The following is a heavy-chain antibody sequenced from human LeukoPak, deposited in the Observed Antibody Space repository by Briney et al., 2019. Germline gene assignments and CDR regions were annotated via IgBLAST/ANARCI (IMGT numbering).Heavy chain of an antibody. CDR1: GFTFSSYA. D-gene: IGHD3-3*01. CDR2: IKDDGSEK. Sequence: GGSLRLSCAASGFTFSSYAMNWVRQAPGKGLEWVASIKDDGSEKHFLDSVNGRFAISRDNAKNSLYLQMSSLRAEDTAVYYCARRGITISGVLVYHYSGLDVWGQGTTVTVSS. V-gene: IGHV3-7*02. J-gene: IGHJ6*02. CDR3: ARRGITISGVLVYHYSGLDV.